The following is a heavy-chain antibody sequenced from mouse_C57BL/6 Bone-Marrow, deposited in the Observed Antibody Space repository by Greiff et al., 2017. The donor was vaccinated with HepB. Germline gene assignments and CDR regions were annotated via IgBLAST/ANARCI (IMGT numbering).Heavy chain of an antibody. CDR2: IDPENGDT. J-gene: IGHJ3*01. Sequence: VQLKESGAELVRPGASVKLSCTASGFNIIDDYMHWVKQRPEQGLEWIGWIDPENGDTEYASKFQGKATITADTSANTAYLQLSSLTSEDTAVYYCTPIITTVVARAWFAYWGQGTLVTVSA. V-gene: IGHV14-4*01. CDR1: GFNIIDDY. CDR3: TPIITTVVARAWFAY. D-gene: IGHD1-1*01.